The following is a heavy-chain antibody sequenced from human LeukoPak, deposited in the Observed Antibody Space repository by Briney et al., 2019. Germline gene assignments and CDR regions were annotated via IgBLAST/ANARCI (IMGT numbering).Heavy chain of an antibody. Sequence: ASETLSLTCTVSGGSISSYYWSWIRQPPGKGLEWIGYIYYSGSTNYNPSLESRVIISLDTSKNQFSLKLSSVTAADTAVYYCARGFYDSSGYSNPFDNWGQGTLVTVSS. D-gene: IGHD3-22*01. V-gene: IGHV4-59*08. CDR2: IYYSGST. CDR1: GGSISSYY. CDR3: ARGFYDSSGYSNPFDN. J-gene: IGHJ4*02.